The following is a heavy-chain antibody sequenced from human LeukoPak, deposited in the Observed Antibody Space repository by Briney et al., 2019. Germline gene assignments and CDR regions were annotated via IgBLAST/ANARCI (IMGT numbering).Heavy chain of an antibody. CDR2: IYYSGST. CDR1: GGSISSSTYY. V-gene: IGHV4-39*07. J-gene: IGHJ4*02. CDR3: ARSRNWNYLLGD. D-gene: IGHD1-7*01. Sequence: SDTLSLTCTVSGGSISSSTYYWGWIRQPPGKGLEWIGNIYYSGSTYYSPSLKSRVTISVDTSKNQFSLKLSSVTAADTAVYYCARSRNWNYLLGDWGQGTLVTVSS.